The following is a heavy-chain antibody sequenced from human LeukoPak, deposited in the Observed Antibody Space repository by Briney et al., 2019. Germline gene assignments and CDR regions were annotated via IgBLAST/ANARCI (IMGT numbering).Heavy chain of an antibody. CDR1: YNSISDYY. V-gene: IGHV4-59*01. D-gene: IGHD1-14*01. CDR2: IYYSGST. Sequence: PSETLSLTCVVSYNSISDYYWSWIRQPPGKGLEWIGYIYYSGSTNYNPSLKSRVTISVDTSKNQFSLKLSSVTAADTAVYYCARRSRYQGHYYYYYMDVWGKGTTVTVSS. CDR3: ARRSRYQGHYYYYYMDV. J-gene: IGHJ6*03.